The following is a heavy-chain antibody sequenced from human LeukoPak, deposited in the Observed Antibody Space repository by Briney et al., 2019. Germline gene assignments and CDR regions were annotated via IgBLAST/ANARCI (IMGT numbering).Heavy chain of an antibody. V-gene: IGHV3-53*01. CDR1: GFTVSSNY. Sequence: GGSLRLXCAASGFTVSSNYMSWVRQAPGKGLEWVSVIYSGGSTYYADSVKGRFTISRDNSKNTLYLQMNSLRAEDTAVYYCASQDSSGYPYYFDYWGQGTLVTVSP. D-gene: IGHD3-22*01. J-gene: IGHJ4*02. CDR2: IYSGGST. CDR3: ASQDSSGYPYYFDY.